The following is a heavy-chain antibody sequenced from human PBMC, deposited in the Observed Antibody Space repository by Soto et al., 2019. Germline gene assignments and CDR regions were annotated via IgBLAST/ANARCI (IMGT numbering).Heavy chain of an antibody. J-gene: IGHJ6*02. CDR2: IYYSGST. CDR1: GGSISSSSYY. V-gene: IGHV4-39*01. D-gene: IGHD5-18*01. CDR3: ARQFFEGPRIRYSYEPGYYGMDV. Sequence: QLQLQESGPGLVKPSETLSLTCTVSGGSISSSSYYWGWIRQPPGKGLEWIGSIYYSGSTYYNPSLKSRVTISVDTSKNQFSLKLSSVTAADTAVYYCARQFFEGPRIRYSYEPGYYGMDVWGQGTTVTVSS.